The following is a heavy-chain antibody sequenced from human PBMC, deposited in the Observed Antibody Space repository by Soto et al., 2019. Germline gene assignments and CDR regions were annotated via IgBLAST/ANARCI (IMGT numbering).Heavy chain of an antibody. J-gene: IGHJ4*02. CDR3: ASEGGGRLGNQGY. D-gene: IGHD1-26*01. V-gene: IGHV3-7*01. CDR2: IKQDGSEK. Sequence: GGSLRLSCAASGFTFSSYWMSWVRQAPGKGLEWVANIKQDGSEKYYVDSVKGRFTISRDNAKNSLYLQMNSLRAEDTAVYYCASEGGGRLGNQGYWGQGTLVTVYS. CDR1: GFTFSSYW.